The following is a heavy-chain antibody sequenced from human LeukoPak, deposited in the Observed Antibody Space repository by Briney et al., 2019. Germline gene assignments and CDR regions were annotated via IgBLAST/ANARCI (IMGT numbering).Heavy chain of an antibody. Sequence: GESLKISCKGSGSSFTSNWIGWGRQMPGKGVGWMGIIYPGDSDTRYSPSLQGQVSISADKSISTAYLQWSSLKASDSAMYYCAKGGNDDAFDIWGQGTMVTVSS. D-gene: IGHD1-1*01. CDR1: GSSFTSNW. CDR2: IYPGDSDT. V-gene: IGHV5-51*01. J-gene: IGHJ3*02. CDR3: AKGGNDDAFDI.